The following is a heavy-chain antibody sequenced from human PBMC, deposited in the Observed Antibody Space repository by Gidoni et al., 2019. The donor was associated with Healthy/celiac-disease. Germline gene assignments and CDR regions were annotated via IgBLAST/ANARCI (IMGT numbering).Heavy chain of an antibody. CDR3: ASATPSDYALDY. D-gene: IGHD2-15*01. J-gene: IGHJ4*02. V-gene: IGHV4-59*01. CDR2: IYYSGST. CDR1: GGSISSYY. Sequence: QVQLQESGPGLVKPSETLSLTCTVSGGSISSYYWSWIRQPPGKGLEWIGYIYYSGSTNYNPSLKSRVTISVDTSKNQFSLKLSAVTAADTAVYYCASATPSDYALDYWGQGTLVTVSS.